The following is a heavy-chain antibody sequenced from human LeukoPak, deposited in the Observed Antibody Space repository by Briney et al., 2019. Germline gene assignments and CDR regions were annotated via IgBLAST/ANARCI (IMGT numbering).Heavy chain of an antibody. J-gene: IGHJ4*02. Sequence: SETLSLTRTVSGDFITAYYWSWIRQPPGKGLEWIGYIYYSGSTNYNPSLKSRVTISVDTSKNQFSLKLSSVTAADTAVYYCARWYGSGSYYTFYYFDYWGQGTLVTVSS. CDR1: GDFITAYY. V-gene: IGHV4-59*01. CDR3: ARWYGSGSYYTFYYFDY. CDR2: IYYSGST. D-gene: IGHD3-10*01.